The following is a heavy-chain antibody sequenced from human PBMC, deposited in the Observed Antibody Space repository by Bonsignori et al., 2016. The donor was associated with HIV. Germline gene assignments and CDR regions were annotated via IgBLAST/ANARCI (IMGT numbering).Heavy chain of an antibody. CDR3: ARDGRPHYDWWGGYPLYMDV. D-gene: IGHD3-3*01. CDR2: MYYNGNT. V-gene: IGHV4-59*01. Sequence: QVHLQESGPGLVKPSETLSLTCTVSGASISRYYWTWFRQPPGKGLQWIGYMYYNGNTNPSPSLKSRLTMSVDKSKNQFSLTLNSVTAADTAVYYCARDGRPHYDWWGGYPLYMDVWGQGTTVTVSS. J-gene: IGHJ6*02. CDR1: GASISRYY.